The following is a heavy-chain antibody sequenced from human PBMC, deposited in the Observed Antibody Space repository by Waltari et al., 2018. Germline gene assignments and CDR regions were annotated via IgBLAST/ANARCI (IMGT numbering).Heavy chain of an antibody. V-gene: IGHV3-48*03. CDR3: AGGGSSSWYGGYYYYGMDV. Sequence: EVQLVESGGGLVQPGGSLRLSCAASGFTFSSYEMNWVRQAPGKGLEWVSYISGSGSTNCYEDAVKGRFTSARDNAKKSLFLQMTSRRAEDTAVYYCAGGGSSSWYGGYYYYGMDVWGQGTTVTVSS. CDR1: GFTFSSYE. J-gene: IGHJ6*02. CDR2: ISGSGSTN. D-gene: IGHD6-13*01.